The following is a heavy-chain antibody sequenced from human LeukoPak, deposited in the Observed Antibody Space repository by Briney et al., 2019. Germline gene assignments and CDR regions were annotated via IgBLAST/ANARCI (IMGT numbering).Heavy chain of an antibody. J-gene: IGHJ5*02. CDR1: GGAFSSYA. Sequence: SVKVSCKASGGAFSSYAISWVRQAPGQGLEWMGGIIPIFGTANYAQKFQGRVTITADESTSTAYMELSSLRSEDTAVYYCAREGYSYGLERNWFDPWGQGTLVTVSS. CDR2: IIPIFGTA. D-gene: IGHD5-18*01. CDR3: AREGYSYGLERNWFDP. V-gene: IGHV1-69*13.